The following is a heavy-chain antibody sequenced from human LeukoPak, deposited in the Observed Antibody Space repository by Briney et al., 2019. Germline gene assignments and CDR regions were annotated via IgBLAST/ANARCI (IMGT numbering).Heavy chain of an antibody. V-gene: IGHV1-69*13. CDR1: GGTFSSYA. CDR2: IIPIFGTA. D-gene: IGHD3-10*01. Sequence: GASVKVSCKASGGTFSSYAISWVRQAPGQGLEWMGGIIPIFGTANYAQKFQGRVTITADESTSTAYMELSSLRSEDTAVYYCAREGYYGSGSLTASPYYYYYYMDVWGKGTTVTISS. CDR3: AREGYYGSGSLTASPYYYYYYMDV. J-gene: IGHJ6*03.